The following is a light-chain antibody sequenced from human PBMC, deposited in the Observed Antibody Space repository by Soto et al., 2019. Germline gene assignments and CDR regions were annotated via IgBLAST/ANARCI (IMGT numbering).Light chain of an antibody. V-gene: IGKV3-20*01. J-gene: IGKJ1*01. CDR3: QQYGSSGT. CDR2: GAS. Sequence: EIVLTQSPGTLSLSPGDRAILSCRASQSVSNNYLAWYQQKPGQAPRLLIYGASNRATGIPDRFSGSGSGTDFTLTISRREPEDFAVYYCQQYGSSGTFGQGTKV. CDR1: QSVSNNY.